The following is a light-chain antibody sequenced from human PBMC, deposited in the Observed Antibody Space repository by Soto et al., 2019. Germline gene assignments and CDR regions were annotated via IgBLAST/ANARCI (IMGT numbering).Light chain of an antibody. CDR2: DAS. Sequence: IQMTQSPSTLSASVGDTVTISCRASQAISVSLAWYRQKPGKAPNLLIYDASTLQEGVPSRFSGSGSGTEFTLTVTRLQPDDFATYFCQQCSSYPWTFGQGTRVEIK. CDR3: QQCSSYPWT. V-gene: IGKV1-5*01. J-gene: IGKJ1*01. CDR1: QAISVS.